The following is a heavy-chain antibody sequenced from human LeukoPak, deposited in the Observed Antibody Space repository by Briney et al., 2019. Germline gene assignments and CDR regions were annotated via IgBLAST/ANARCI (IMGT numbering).Heavy chain of an antibody. CDR1: GGTFSSYA. V-gene: IGHV1-69*05. Sequence: SVKVSCKASGGTFSSYAISWVRQAPGQGLEWMGRIIPIFGTANYAQKFQGRVTITTDESTSTAYMELSSLRSEDTAVYYCARDLTVTTWVIWFDPWGQGTLVTVSS. CDR3: ARDLTVTTWVIWFDP. D-gene: IGHD4-17*01. J-gene: IGHJ5*02. CDR2: IIPIFGTA.